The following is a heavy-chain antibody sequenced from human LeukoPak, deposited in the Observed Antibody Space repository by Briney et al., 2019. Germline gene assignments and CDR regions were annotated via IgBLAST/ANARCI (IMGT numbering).Heavy chain of an antibody. V-gene: IGHV3-7*01. D-gene: IGHD7-27*01. CDR1: GFTFSSYW. CDR3: ARERNWGSRWFDP. J-gene: IGHJ5*02. Sequence: PGGSLRLSCAASGFTFSSYWMSWGRQAPGKGLEWVANIKQDGSEKYYVDSVKGRFTISRDNAKNSLYLQMNSLRAEDTAVYYCARERNWGSRWFDPWGQGTLVTVSS. CDR2: IKQDGSEK.